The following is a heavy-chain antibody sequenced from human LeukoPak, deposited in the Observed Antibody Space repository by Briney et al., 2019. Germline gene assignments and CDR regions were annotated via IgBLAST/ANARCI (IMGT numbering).Heavy chain of an antibody. J-gene: IGHJ4*02. D-gene: IGHD2-15*01. CDR3: ARDNAYATYCSGSSCYANYFDY. CDR2: IKQDGSES. CDR1: GFTFSTYW. V-gene: IGHV3-7*01. Sequence: PGGSLRLSCAAPGFTFSTYWMSWVRQAPGKGLEWVAHIKQDGSESFYVDSVKGRFTISRDNAKNSLYLQLNRLRPEDTAVYYCARDNAYATYCSGSSCYANYFDYWAQGTLVTVSS.